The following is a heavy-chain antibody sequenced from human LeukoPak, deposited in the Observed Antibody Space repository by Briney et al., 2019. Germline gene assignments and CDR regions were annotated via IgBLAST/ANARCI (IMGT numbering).Heavy chain of an antibody. V-gene: IGHV1-3*01. CDR3: ARDDCGDTCYPGGY. D-gene: IGHD2-21*01. CDR2: INAGNGDT. J-gene: IGHJ4*02. CDR1: GCTFTNV. Sequence: ASVKVSCKASGCTFTNVEHWVRQAQGQRPEWMGWINAGNGDTKYLQNCQGRVTITRDTSASTAYMELSSLTSEDTALYYCARDDCGDTCYPGGYWGQGTLVTVSS.